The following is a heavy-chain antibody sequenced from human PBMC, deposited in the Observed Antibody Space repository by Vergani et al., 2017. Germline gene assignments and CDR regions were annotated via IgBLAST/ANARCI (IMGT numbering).Heavy chain of an antibody. Sequence: QMQLQESGPGLVKPSETLSLSCTVSGDSISTSSYAWGWIRQPPGKTLEWIGTVFYGGRTSYNPSLKSRVTLSLDTSKKQISLNLTSVTAADTAVYYCARHISVVRPSSMTAFDYWGQGTLVTVSS. CDR2: VFYGGRT. J-gene: IGHJ4*02. V-gene: IGHV4-39*01. CDR1: GDSISTSSYA. D-gene: IGHD2-21*01. CDR3: ARHISVVRPSSMTAFDY.